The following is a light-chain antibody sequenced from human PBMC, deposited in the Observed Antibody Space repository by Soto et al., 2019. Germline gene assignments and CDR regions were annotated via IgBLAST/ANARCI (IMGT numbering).Light chain of an antibody. CDR1: QGISSY. J-gene: IGKJ1*01. V-gene: IGKV1-8*01. CDR2: AAS. CDR3: QQYYSYPRA. Sequence: AIRMTQSPSSLSASTGDRVTISCRASQGISSYLAWYQKKPGKAPKLLIYAASTVQSGVPSRFSGSGSGTDFTLTISCLQSEDFATYYCQQYYSYPRAFGQGTKVEIK.